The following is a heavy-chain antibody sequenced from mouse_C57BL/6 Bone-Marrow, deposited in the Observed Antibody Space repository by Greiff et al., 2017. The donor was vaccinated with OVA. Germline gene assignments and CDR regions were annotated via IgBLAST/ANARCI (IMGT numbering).Heavy chain of an antibody. J-gene: IGHJ1*03. CDR3: TGSGYGSSYWYFDV. Sequence: EVKLLESGGGLVQPGGSMKLSCVASGFTFSNYWMNWVRQSPEKGLEWVAQIRLKSDNYATHYAESVKGRFTISRDDSKSSVYLQMNNLRAEDTGIYYCTGSGYGSSYWYFDVWGTGTTVTVSS. V-gene: IGHV6-3*01. D-gene: IGHD1-1*01. CDR1: GFTFSNYW. CDR2: IRLKSDNYAT.